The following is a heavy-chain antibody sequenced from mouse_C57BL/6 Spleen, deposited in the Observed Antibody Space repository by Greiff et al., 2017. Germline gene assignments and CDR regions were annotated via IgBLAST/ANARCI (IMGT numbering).Heavy chain of an antibody. D-gene: IGHD2-4*01. Sequence: EVQLQESVPGLVKPSQSLSLTCSVTGYSITSGYYWNWIRQFPGNKLEWMGYISYDGSNNYNPSLKNRISITRDTSKNQFFLKLNSVTTEDTATYYCARAGFYDYDEDAMDYWGQGTSVTVSS. CDR2: ISYDGSN. V-gene: IGHV3-6*01. J-gene: IGHJ4*01. CDR3: ARAGFYDYDEDAMDY. CDR1: GYSITSGYY.